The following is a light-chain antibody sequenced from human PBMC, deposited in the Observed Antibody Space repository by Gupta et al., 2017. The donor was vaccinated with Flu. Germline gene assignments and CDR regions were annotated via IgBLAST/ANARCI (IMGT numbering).Light chain of an antibody. J-gene: IGKJ5*01. Sequence: DIQMTQSPSSLSASVGDRVTITCQASQDIGDSVNWYQQKTGKAPKSLIYEASTLETGVPSRFSGSGSGTHFTFTISSLQPEDLATYYCEQHDNLPVTFGQGTRLEIK. CDR3: EQHDNLPVT. CDR1: QDIGDS. V-gene: IGKV1-33*01. CDR2: EAS.